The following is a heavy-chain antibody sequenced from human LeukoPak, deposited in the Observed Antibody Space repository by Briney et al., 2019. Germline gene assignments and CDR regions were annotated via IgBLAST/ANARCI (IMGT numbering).Heavy chain of an antibody. Sequence: PGGFLRVSCAASGFTVSSNYMSWVRQAPGKGLEWVSVIYSGGSTYYADSVKGRFTISRDNSKNTLYLQMNSLRAEDTAVYYCARDRRSGGGPYYYYMDVWGKGTTVTVSS. V-gene: IGHV3-66*02. CDR3: ARDRRSGGGPYYYYMDV. CDR1: GFTVSSNY. D-gene: IGHD3-16*01. J-gene: IGHJ6*03. CDR2: IYSGGST.